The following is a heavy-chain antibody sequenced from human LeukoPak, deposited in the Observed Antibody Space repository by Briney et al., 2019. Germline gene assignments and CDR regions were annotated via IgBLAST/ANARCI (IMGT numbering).Heavy chain of an antibody. D-gene: IGHD1-1*01. J-gene: IGHJ4*02. CDR2: NRGGGET. CDR1: GFSFSNYA. V-gene: IGHV3-23*01. CDR3: AKANWASNADAVW. Sequence: PGGSLRLSCAASGFSFSNYAMSWVRQAPARGPEWVSSNRGGGETFYADSVKGRFTLSRDGSRNTVYLQLNNLRVEDTAIYYCAKANWASNADAVWWGQGTQVTVPS.